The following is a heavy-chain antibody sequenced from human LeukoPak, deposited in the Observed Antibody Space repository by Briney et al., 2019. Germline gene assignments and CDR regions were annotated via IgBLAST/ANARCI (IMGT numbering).Heavy chain of an antibody. V-gene: IGHV3-21*01. Sequence: GGSLRLSCAASGFTFSSYSMNWVRQAPGKGLEWVSSISSSSSYIYYADSVKGRFTISRDNAKNSLYLQMNSPRAEDTAVYYCARALAVAAPDYWGQGTLVTVSS. J-gene: IGHJ4*02. D-gene: IGHD6-19*01. CDR2: ISSSSSYI. CDR3: ARALAVAAPDY. CDR1: GFTFSSYS.